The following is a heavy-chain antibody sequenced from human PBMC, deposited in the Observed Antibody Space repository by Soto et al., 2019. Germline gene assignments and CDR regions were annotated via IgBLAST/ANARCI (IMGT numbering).Heavy chain of an antibody. Sequence: PSETLSLTCSVSGGSIGSYYWSWIRQPPGKGLEWIGYIYYSGSTYYNPSLKSRVTISVDTSKNQFSLKLSSVTAADTAVYYCAGGGGGIPLPAFWGQGTFDTVS. CDR2: IYYSGST. CDR1: GGSIGSYY. J-gene: IGHJ4*02. D-gene: IGHD3-16*01. V-gene: IGHV4-30-4*01. CDR3: AGGGGGIPLPAF.